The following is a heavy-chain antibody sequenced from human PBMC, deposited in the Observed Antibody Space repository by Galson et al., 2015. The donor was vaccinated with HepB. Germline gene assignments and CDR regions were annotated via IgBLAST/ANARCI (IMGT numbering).Heavy chain of an antibody. V-gene: IGHV1-3*01. D-gene: IGHD3-10*01. CDR2: INAGNGNT. CDR3: ARLVVRGVYFDY. J-gene: IGHJ4*02. Sequence: SVKVSCKASGYTFTSYAMHWVRQAPGQRLEWMGWINAGNGNTKYSQKFQGRVTITRDTSASTAYMELSSLRSEDTAVYYCARLVVRGVYFDYWGQGTPVTVSS. CDR1: GYTFTSYA.